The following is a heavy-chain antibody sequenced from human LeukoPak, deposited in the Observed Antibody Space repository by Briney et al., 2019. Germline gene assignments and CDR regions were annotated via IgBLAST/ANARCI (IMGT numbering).Heavy chain of an antibody. J-gene: IGHJ4*02. V-gene: IGHV1-18*01. D-gene: IGHD2-2*01. CDR3: ARGLGYCSSTSCYGVYFDY. Sequence: ASVKVSCKASGYTFTSYGISWVRQAPGQGLEWMGWISAYNGNTSYAQKFQGRVTMTRDTSTSTVYMELSSLRSEDTAVYYCARGLGYCSSTSCYGVYFDYWGQGTLVTVSS. CDR1: GYTFTSYG. CDR2: ISAYNGNT.